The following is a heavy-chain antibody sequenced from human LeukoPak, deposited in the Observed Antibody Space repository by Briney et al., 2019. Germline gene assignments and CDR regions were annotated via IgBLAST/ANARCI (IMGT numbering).Heavy chain of an antibody. V-gene: IGHV3-33*05. D-gene: IGHD3-10*01. Sequence: SYDGPDKYYAHSLKGRFTISRDNSKNTLYLQMNSLRAEDTAVYYCAKGINYYGSGSYCDQWGQGTLVTVSS. CDR2: SYDGPDK. J-gene: IGHJ5*02. CDR3: AKGINYYGSGSYCDQ.